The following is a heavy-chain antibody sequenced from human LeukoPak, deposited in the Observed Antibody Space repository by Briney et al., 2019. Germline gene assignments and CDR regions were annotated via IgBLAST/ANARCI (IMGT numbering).Heavy chain of an antibody. CDR1: GYTFTGYY. Sequence: ASVKVSCKSSGYTFTGYYMRWVRQAPGQGLEWMGWINPNSGGTNYAQKFQGRVTMTRDTSINTAYMELSRLRSDDTAVYYCARDKGRGYSGSYDYYFDYWGQGTLVTVSS. J-gene: IGHJ4*02. CDR3: ARDKGRGYSGSYDYYFDY. V-gene: IGHV1-2*02. D-gene: IGHD1-26*01. CDR2: INPNSGGT.